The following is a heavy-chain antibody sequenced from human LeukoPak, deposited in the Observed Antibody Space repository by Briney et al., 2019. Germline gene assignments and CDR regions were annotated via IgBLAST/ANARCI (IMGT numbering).Heavy chain of an antibody. CDR2: ISGSGYST. CDR1: GFTFSSYA. Sequence: LTGGPLRLSCAASGFTFSSYAMSWVRQAPGKGLEWVSAISGSGYSTYYADSVKGRFTISRDNSKNTLYLQMNSLRAEDTAVYYCAKEAGYSGYDYPDYWGQGTLVTDPS. D-gene: IGHD5-12*01. J-gene: IGHJ4*02. CDR3: AKEAGYSGYDYPDY. V-gene: IGHV3-23*01.